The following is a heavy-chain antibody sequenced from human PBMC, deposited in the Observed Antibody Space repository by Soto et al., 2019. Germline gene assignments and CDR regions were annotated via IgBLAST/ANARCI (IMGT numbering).Heavy chain of an antibody. J-gene: IGHJ4*02. CDR2: IYPGDSDT. CDR3: AHSGFDDSSGYYFDY. V-gene: IGHV5-51*01. CDR1: GYRFTNYW. Sequence: GESLKISCKVSGYRFTNYWIGCVRQMPGKGLEWMGIIYPGDSDTRYSPSFQGQVTISADKSINTAYLQWSSLKASDTATYYCAHSGFDDSSGYYFDYWGQGTLVTVSS. D-gene: IGHD3-22*01.